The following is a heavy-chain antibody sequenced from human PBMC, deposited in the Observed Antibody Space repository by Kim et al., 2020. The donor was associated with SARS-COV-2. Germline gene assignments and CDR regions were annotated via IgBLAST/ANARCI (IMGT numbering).Heavy chain of an antibody. Sequence: GGSLRLSCSASGFTFSSYAMHWVRQAPGKGLEYVSAISSNGGSTYYADSVKGRFTISRDNSKNTLYLQMSSLRAEDTAVYYCVKRGSSWSPYYYYGMDVWGQGTTVTVSS. J-gene: IGHJ6*02. CDR3: VKRGSSWSPYYYYGMDV. CDR1: GFTFSSYA. V-gene: IGHV3-64D*09. CDR2: ISSNGGST. D-gene: IGHD6-13*01.